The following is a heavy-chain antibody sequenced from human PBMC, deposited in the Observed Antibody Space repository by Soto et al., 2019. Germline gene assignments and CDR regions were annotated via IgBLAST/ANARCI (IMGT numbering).Heavy chain of an antibody. CDR3: ARRGWSIAARRPCNWFDP. CDR1: GGSFSGYY. D-gene: IGHD6-6*01. Sequence: SETRSLTCAVYGGSFSGYYWSWIRQPPGKGLEWIGEINHSGSTNYNPSLKSRVTISVDTSKNQFSLKLSSVTAADTAVYYCARRGWSIAARRPCNWFDPWGQGTLVTVSS. CDR2: INHSGST. J-gene: IGHJ5*02. V-gene: IGHV4-34*01.